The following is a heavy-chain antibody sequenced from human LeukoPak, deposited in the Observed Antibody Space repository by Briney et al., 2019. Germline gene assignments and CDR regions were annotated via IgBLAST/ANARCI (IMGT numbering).Heavy chain of an antibody. CDR3: AREKGRVVGTTTIDY. D-gene: IGHD1-26*01. J-gene: IGHJ4*02. CDR2: IKQDGSEK. Sequence: GGSLRLSCAASGFTFSDFRMSWVRQAPGKGLEWVAIIKQDGSEKYYLDSVKGRFTISRDNTKNSLYLQLNSLRPEDTAVYYCAREKGRVVGTTTIDYWGQGTLVTVSS. CDR1: GFTFSDFR. V-gene: IGHV3-7*01.